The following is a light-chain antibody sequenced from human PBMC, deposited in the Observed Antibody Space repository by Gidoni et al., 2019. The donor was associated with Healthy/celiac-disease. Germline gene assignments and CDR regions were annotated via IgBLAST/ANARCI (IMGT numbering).Light chain of an antibody. J-gene: IGKJ2*01. CDR2: DAS. CDR1: QSVSSY. V-gene: IGKV3-11*01. CDR3: QQRGNWPLYT. Sequence: EIVLTQSPATLSLSPGERATLPCRASQSVSSYLAWYQQKPGQAPRLLIYDASNRATGIPARFSGSGSGTDFTLTISSLEPEDFAVYYCQQRGNWPLYTFGQGTKLEIK.